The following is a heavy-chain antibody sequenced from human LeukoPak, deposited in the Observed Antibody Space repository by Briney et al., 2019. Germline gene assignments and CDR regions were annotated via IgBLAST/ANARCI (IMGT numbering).Heavy chain of an antibody. CDR3: ARLGANYDFWSGYYSVAEY. CDR2: IYYSGST. D-gene: IGHD3-3*01. CDR1: GGSISSSSYY. J-gene: IGHJ4*02. V-gene: IGHV4-39*01. Sequence: SETLSLTCTVSGGSISSSSYYWGWIRQPPGKGLEWIGSIYYSGSTYYNPSLKSRVTISVDTSKNQFSLKLSSVTAADTAVYYCARLGANYDFWSGYYSVAEYWGQGTLVTVSS.